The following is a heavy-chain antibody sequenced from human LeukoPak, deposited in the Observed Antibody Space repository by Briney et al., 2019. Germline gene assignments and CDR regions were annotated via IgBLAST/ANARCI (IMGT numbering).Heavy chain of an antibody. CDR2: IYTSGHT. V-gene: IGHV3-53*01. CDR3: ARDGGGGYSYGEFWYFDL. Sequence: PGGSLRLSCAASGFTVTTNYMSWVRQAPGKGLEWVALIYTSGHTYYTESVKGRFTISRDNSNNTLFPQMNSLRGDDTAMYYCARDGGGGYSYGEFWYFDLWGRGTLVTVSS. CDR1: GFTVTTNY. J-gene: IGHJ2*01. D-gene: IGHD5-18*01.